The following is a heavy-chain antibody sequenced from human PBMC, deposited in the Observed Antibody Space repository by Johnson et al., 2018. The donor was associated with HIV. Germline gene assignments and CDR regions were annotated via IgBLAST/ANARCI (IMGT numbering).Heavy chain of an antibody. J-gene: IGHJ3*02. D-gene: IGHD1-26*01. V-gene: IGHV3-23*04. CDR2: ISGSGGST. Sequence: EQLVESGGGLVQPGGSLRLSCAASGFTFSSYAMSWVRQAPGKGPEWVSAISGSGGSTYYADSVKGRVTISRDNSKNSLYLHMNSLRADDTAVYYCAKDRGSPGIPAAFDIWGQGTMVTVSS. CDR1: GFTFSSYA. CDR3: AKDRGSPGIPAAFDI.